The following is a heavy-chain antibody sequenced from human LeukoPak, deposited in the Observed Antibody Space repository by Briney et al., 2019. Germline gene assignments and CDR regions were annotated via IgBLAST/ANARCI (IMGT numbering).Heavy chain of an antibody. Sequence: GGSLRLSCAASGFTFSSYAMSWVRQAPGKGLEWVSAISGSGGSTYYADSVKGRFTISRDNSKNTLYLQMNSLRAEATAVYYCAKDPSSYSGSYSPYCWGQGTLVTVSS. CDR1: GFTFSSYA. J-gene: IGHJ4*02. CDR3: AKDPSSYSGSYSPYC. V-gene: IGHV3-23*01. D-gene: IGHD1-26*01. CDR2: ISGSGGST.